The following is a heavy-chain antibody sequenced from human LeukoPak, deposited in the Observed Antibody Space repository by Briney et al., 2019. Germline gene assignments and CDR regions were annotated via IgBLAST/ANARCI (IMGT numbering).Heavy chain of an antibody. Sequence: PGGSLRLSCAASGFTFSSHAMNWVRQAPGKGLEWVSSISGSGDTTYYAESVKGRFTISRDNSRNTLYLQLSSLRAEDTALYYCAQSDLGTYDNHLDCWGQGTLVTVSS. D-gene: IGHD3-10*01. J-gene: IGHJ4*02. V-gene: IGHV3-23*01. CDR1: GFTFSSHA. CDR3: AQSDLGTYDNHLDC. CDR2: ISGSGDTT.